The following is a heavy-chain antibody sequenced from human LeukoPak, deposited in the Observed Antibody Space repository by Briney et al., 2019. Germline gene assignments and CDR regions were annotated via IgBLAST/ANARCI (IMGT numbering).Heavy chain of an antibody. J-gene: IGHJ5*02. CDR2: IIPIFGTA. V-gene: IGHV1-69*06. D-gene: IGHD3-10*01. Sequence: SVKVSCKASGGTFSSYAISWVRQAPGQGLEWMGGIIPIFGTANYAQKFQGRVTITADKSTSTAYMELSSLRSEDTAVYYCARDRMVRGVIKTNWFDPWGQGTLVTVSS. CDR1: GGTFSSYA. CDR3: ARDRMVRGVIKTNWFDP.